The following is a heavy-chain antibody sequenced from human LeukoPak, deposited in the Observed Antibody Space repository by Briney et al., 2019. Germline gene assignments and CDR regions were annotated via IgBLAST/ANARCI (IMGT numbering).Heavy chain of an antibody. D-gene: IGHD1-26*01. V-gene: IGHV4-31*03. CDR2: IYYSGST. CDR3: ATYSGSLYYFDY. CDR1: GGSISSGGYY. J-gene: IGHJ4*02. Sequence: PSETLSLTCTVSGGSISSGGYYWSWIRQHPGKGLEWIGYIYYSGSTYYNPPLKSRVTISVDTSKNQFSLKLSSVTAADTAVYYCATYSGSLYYFDYWGQGTLVTVSS.